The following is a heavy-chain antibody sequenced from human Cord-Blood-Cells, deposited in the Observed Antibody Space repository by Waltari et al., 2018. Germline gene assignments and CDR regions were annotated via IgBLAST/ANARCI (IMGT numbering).Heavy chain of an antibody. CDR1: GFTFSSYD. Sequence: GGLVQPGGSLRLSCAASGFTFSSYDMHWVRQATGKGLEWVSASGTAGDTYYPGSVKGRFTISRENAKNSLYLQMNSLRAGDTAVYYCARGSGYDSGDAFDIWGQGTMVTVSS. CDR3: ARGSGYDSGDAFDI. CDR2: SGTAGDT. J-gene: IGHJ3*02. V-gene: IGHV3-13*01. D-gene: IGHD5-12*01.